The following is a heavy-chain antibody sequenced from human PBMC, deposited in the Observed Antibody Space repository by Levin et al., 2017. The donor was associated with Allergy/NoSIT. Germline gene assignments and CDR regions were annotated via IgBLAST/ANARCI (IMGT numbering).Heavy chain of an antibody. CDR1: GFTFSTDW. Sequence: PGGSLRLSCTASGFTFSTDWMHWVRQAPGKGLVWVSRINGDESSTDYANSVKGRFTISRDNAKNTLYLQMNSLRAEDTAVYYCARGKWFELDYWGRGTLVTVSS. CDR3: ARGKWFELDY. V-gene: IGHV3-74*01. D-gene: IGHD3-10*01. CDR2: INGDESST. J-gene: IGHJ4*02.